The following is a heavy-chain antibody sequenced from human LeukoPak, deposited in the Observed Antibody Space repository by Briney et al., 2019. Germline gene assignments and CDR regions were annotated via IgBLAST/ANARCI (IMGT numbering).Heavy chain of an antibody. V-gene: IGHV4-61*05. CDR2: IYYSGST. CDR3: ARDLWYCSGGSCLPA. Sequence: SETLSLTCSVSGDSISRSDFYWGWIRQPPGKGLEWIGYIYYSGSTNYNPSLKSRVTISVKTSKNQFSLKLSSVTAADTAVYYCARDLWYCSGGSCLPAWGQGTLVTVSS. D-gene: IGHD2-15*01. CDR1: GDSISRSDFY. J-gene: IGHJ1*01.